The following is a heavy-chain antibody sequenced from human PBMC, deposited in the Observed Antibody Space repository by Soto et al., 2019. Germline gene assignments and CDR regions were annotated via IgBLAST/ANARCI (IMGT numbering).Heavy chain of an antibody. D-gene: IGHD5-12*01. V-gene: IGHV3-7*01. CDR2: IKQDGSQT. CDR1: VCTFSDSW. CDR3: VRESTWLRHYDY. J-gene: IGHJ4*02. Sequence: VGSLRLSCASSVCTFSDSWMGCVRQSPGKWLEWVANIKQDGSQTLYQGSLRGRFVISRDNTLNTLYLHVTGLRAEDTAVYYCVRESTWLRHYDYLGQGTVVIVSS.